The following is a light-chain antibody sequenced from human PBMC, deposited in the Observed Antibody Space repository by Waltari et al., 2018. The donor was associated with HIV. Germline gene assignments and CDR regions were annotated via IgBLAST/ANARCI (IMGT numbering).Light chain of an antibody. J-gene: IGKJ2*02. CDR2: DAF. CDR1: QALSNF. Sequence: DILLTQSPATLSLSPRETATLSSRASQALSNFLACYQQKPGQAPRLLIYDAFKRATDIPDRCIGSGSGANVTLTIISLEPEDFAVYYCQHRSNWPPSTFGQGTKLEIK. V-gene: IGKV3-11*01. CDR3: QHRSNWPPST.